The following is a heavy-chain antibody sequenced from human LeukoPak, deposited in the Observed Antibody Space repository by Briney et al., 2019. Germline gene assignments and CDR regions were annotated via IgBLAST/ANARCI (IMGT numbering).Heavy chain of an antibody. V-gene: IGHV1-2*02. Sequence: ASVKVSCKASGYTLTGYYMHWVRQAPGQGLEWMGWINPNSDGTNYAEKFQGRVTMTRDTSISTAYMELSRLRSDDTAVYYCARNVAITGTCDYWGQGTLVTVSS. CDR3: ARNVAITGTCDY. CDR1: GYTLTGYY. CDR2: INPNSDGT. D-gene: IGHD2-8*02. J-gene: IGHJ4*02.